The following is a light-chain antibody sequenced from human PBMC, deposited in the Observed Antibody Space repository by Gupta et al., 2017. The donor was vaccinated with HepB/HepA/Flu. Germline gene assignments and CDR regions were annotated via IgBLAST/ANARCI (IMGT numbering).Light chain of an antibody. Sequence: QAVVPQEPSLTLSPGGTVTLTCGSSTGSVTSGHYPYWFQHKPGQAPTTSPYHMIYSYSSTPARFSGSFCGAKSDLTLYVAKNGYEADYYCVYSYTASQDISESRVFGGGTRFPVL. CDR2: HMI. CDR3: VYSYTASQDISESRV. J-gene: IGLJ7*01. CDR1: TGSVTSGHY. V-gene: IGLV7-46*01.